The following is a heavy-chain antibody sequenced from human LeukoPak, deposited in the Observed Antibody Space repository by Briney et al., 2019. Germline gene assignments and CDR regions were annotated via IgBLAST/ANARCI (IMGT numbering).Heavy chain of an antibody. V-gene: IGHV3-74*01. Sequence: GGSLRLSCAASGFTFSSYWMHWVRQAPGKGLVWVSRINSDGSSTSYADSVKGRFTISRDNAKNTPYLQMNSLRAEDTAVYYCARGSFWSGYLDYWGQGTLVTVSS. CDR2: INSDGSST. CDR3: ARGSFWSGYLDY. J-gene: IGHJ4*02. CDR1: GFTFSSYW. D-gene: IGHD3-3*01.